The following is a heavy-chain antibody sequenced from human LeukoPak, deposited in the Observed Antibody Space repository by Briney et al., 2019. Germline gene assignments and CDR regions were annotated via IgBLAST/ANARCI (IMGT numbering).Heavy chain of an antibody. Sequence: GGSLRLSCAASGFTFISYEMNWVRQAPGKGLECVSYISSSGSTIYYADSVKGRFTISRDNAKNSLYLQMNSLRAEDTAVYYCARVVSSGWYSDYWGQGTLVTVPS. CDR2: ISSSGSTI. CDR3: ARVVSSGWYSDY. D-gene: IGHD6-19*01. CDR1: GFTFISYE. V-gene: IGHV3-48*03. J-gene: IGHJ4*02.